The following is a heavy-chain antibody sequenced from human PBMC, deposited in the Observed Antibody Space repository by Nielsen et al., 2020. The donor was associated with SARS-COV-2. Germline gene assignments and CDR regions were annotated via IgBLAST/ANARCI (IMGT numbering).Heavy chain of an antibody. D-gene: IGHD3-10*01. CDR2: ISYSGST. CDR3: ARSRMFLGRAYYYYYYMDV. Sequence: SETLSLTCTVSGGSFSTDYWSWIRQPPGKGLEWIGYISYSGSTNYNPSLKSRVAISIDTSKNQFSLKLSSVTAADAAVYYCARSRMFLGRAYYYYYYMDVWGKGTTVTVS. J-gene: IGHJ6*03. V-gene: IGHV4-59*01. CDR1: GGSFSTDY.